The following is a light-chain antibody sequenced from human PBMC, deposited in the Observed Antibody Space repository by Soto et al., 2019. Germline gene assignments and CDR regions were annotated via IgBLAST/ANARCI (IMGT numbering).Light chain of an antibody. J-gene: IGLJ2*01. Sequence: QSALTQPASVSGSPGQSITISCTGTSSDVGGYNYVSWYQQHPGKAPKLMIYDVSNRPSGISNRFSGSKSGNTASLTISGLQAADESDYYCTSYTNSGTLVVFGGGTKLTVL. CDR3: TSYTNSGTLVV. CDR1: SSDVGGYNY. CDR2: DVS. V-gene: IGLV2-14*01.